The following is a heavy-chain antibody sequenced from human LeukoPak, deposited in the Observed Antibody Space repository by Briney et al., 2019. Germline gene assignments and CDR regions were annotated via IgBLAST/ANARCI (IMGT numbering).Heavy chain of an antibody. CDR2: IYYSGST. V-gene: IGHV4-59*01. Sequence: SETLSLTCTVSGGSISSYYWSWIRQPPGKGLEWIGYIYYSGSTNYNPSLKSRVTISVDTSKNQFSLKLSSVTAADTAVYYCARDRYCSSTSCFDNWFDPWGQGTLVTVSS. J-gene: IGHJ5*02. CDR1: GGSISSYY. D-gene: IGHD2-2*01. CDR3: ARDRYCSSTSCFDNWFDP.